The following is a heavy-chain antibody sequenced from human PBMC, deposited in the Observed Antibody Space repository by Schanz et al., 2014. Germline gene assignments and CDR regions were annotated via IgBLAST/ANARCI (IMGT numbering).Heavy chain of an antibody. Sequence: QVQLVESGGDLVKPGGSLRLSCAASGFPFSEYFMSWIRQAPGKGLECIAHIRTSGTTTYYADSVKGRFTISRDNAKNSLYLQMNSLRAEDTAVYYCARDGAGRAPDAFDIWGQGTMVTVSS. CDR2: IRTSGTTT. J-gene: IGHJ3*02. CDR3: ARDGAGRAPDAFDI. CDR1: GFPFSEYF. D-gene: IGHD1-26*01. V-gene: IGHV3-11*04.